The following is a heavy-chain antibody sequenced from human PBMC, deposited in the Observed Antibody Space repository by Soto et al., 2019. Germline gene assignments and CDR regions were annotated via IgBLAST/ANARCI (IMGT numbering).Heavy chain of an antibody. D-gene: IGHD4-17*01. J-gene: IGHJ4*02. CDR3: AREGGYGHYKFDY. CDR2: INPNSGGT. V-gene: IGHV1-2*04. Sequence: ASVKVSCKASGYTFTGYYMHWVRQAPGQGLEWMGWINPNSGGTNYAQKFQGWVTMTRDTSISTAYMELRRLRSDDTAVYYCAREGGYGHYKFDYWGQGTLVTVSS. CDR1: GYTFTGYY.